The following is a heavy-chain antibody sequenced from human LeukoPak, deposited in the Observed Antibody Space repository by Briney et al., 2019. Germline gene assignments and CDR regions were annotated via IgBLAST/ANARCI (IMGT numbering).Heavy chain of an antibody. V-gene: IGHV1-18*01. CDR3: TRAVVVAAFYYYYYMDV. D-gene: IGHD2-15*01. Sequence: ASVKVSCKASGYTFTSYGISWVRQAPGQGLEWMGWISAYNGNTNYAQKLQGGVTMTTDTSTSTAYMELRSLRSDDTAVYYCTRAVVVAAFYYYYYMDVWGKGTTVTVSS. J-gene: IGHJ6*03. CDR1: GYTFTSYG. CDR2: ISAYNGNT.